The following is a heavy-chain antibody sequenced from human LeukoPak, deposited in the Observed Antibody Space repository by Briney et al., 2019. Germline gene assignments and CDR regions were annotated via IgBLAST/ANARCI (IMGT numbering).Heavy chain of an antibody. J-gene: IGHJ1*01. V-gene: IGHV4-39*01. Sequence: SETLSLTCTVSGGSISSSSYYWGWIRQPPGKGLEWIGEINHSGSTNYNPSLKSRVTISVDTSKNQFSLKLSSVTAADTAVYYSARQQGRWLYRLGYFQHWGQAPWSPSPQ. CDR3: ARQQGRWLYRLGYFQH. D-gene: IGHD3-16*02. CDR2: INHSGST. CDR1: GGSISSSSYY.